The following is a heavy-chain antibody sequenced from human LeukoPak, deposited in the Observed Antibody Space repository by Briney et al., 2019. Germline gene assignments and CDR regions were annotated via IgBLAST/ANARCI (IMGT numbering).Heavy chain of an antibody. Sequence: GGSLRLSCVASGFTFSTYEMHWVRQAPGKGLEWVSYISTTVTIMFHADSVKGRFTISRDNAKNSLYLQMNSMRAEDTAVYYCARDRLRHGDSWGQGTLVTVSS. CDR1: GFTFSTYE. CDR3: ARDRLRHGDS. CDR2: ISTTVTIM. J-gene: IGHJ4*02. V-gene: IGHV3-48*03.